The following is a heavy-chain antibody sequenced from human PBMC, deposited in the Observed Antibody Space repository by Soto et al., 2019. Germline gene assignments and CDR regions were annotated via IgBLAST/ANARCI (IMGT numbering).Heavy chain of an antibody. CDR2: ISYDGSNK. V-gene: IGHV3-30-3*01. J-gene: IGHJ4*02. Sequence: GGSLRLSCAASGFTFSSHAMHWVRQAPGKGLEWVAVISYDGSNKYYADSGKGRFTISRDNSKNTLYLQMHSLRAEDTAVYYCARAYSMKMVDYWGQGTLVTVSS. CDR1: GFTFSSHA. D-gene: IGHD6-13*01. CDR3: ARAYSMKMVDY.